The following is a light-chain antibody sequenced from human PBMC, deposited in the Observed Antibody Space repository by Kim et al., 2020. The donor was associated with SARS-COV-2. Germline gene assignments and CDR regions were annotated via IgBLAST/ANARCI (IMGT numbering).Light chain of an antibody. CDR1: QSVSSS. V-gene: IGKV3-11*01. Sequence: WAPGGRATHSCTASQSVSSSVAWYQQKRGQAPRLLVFDASNRATGIPARFSGSGSGTDFTLTSSSLEPEDFAVYYCQQRGDWPTFGQGTKVEIK. CDR3: QQRGDWPT. CDR2: DAS. J-gene: IGKJ1*01.